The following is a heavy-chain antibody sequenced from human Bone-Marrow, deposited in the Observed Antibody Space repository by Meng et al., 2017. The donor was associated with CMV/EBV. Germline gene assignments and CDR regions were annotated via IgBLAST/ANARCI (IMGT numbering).Heavy chain of an antibody. Sequence: GGSLRLSCTASGFILSGSTVHWVRQASGKGLDWVGRMRNKAANYATAYMASVKGRFTITRDDSKNTAYLQMNSLKTDDTALDYCTRWVSGAAANFDFWGEGTQVAVSS. V-gene: IGHV3-73*01. CDR2: MRNKAANYAT. J-gene: IGHJ4*02. D-gene: IGHD6-25*01. CDR3: TRWVSGAAANFDF. CDR1: GFILSGST.